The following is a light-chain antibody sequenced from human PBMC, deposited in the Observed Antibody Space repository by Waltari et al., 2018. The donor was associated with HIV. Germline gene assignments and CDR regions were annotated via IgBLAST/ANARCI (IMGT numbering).Light chain of an antibody. V-gene: IGLV2-14*01. Sequence: QSALTQPASVSGSPGQSITISCTGTSSDVGGYNYVSWYQQHPGKAPKLMIYEVSNRLSGVANRFSGSKSGNTASLTISGLQAEDEAEYYCSSYTSSSTGVVFGGGTKLTVL. CDR2: EVS. J-gene: IGLJ2*01. CDR3: SSYTSSSTGVV. CDR1: SSDVGGYNY.